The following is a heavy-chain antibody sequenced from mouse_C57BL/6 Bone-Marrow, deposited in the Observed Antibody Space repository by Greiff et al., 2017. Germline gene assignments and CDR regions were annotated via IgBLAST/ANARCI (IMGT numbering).Heavy chain of an antibody. CDR2: IWRGGST. Sequence: VKLVESGPGLVQPSQSLSITCTVSGFSLTSYGVHWVRQSPGKGLEWLGVIWRGGSTDYNAAFMSRLSITKDNSKSQVFFKMNSLQADDTAIYYCAKKSGITTVVGNGYFDVWGTGTTVTVSS. D-gene: IGHD1-1*01. CDR1: GFSLTSYG. CDR3: AKKSGITTVVGNGYFDV. V-gene: IGHV2-5*01. J-gene: IGHJ1*03.